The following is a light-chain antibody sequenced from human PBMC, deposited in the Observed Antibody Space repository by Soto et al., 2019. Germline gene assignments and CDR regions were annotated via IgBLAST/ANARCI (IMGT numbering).Light chain of an antibody. CDR2: ND. J-gene: IGLJ2*01. V-gene: IGLV1-44*01. CDR3: ATWDDSLNGVV. Sequence: QAVVTQPPSASGTPGQRVSISCSGGSSNIGTNTVNWYQHLPGTAPKLLIFNDERPSGVPDRFSGSKSGTSASLAISGLQSDDEADYYCATWDDSLNGVVFGGGTKLTVL. CDR1: SSNIGTNT.